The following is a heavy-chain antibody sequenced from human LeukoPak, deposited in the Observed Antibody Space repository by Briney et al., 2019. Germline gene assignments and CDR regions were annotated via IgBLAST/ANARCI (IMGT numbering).Heavy chain of an antibody. CDR1: GFSFTNYS. CDR3: ARDGSARSLGN. D-gene: IGHD6-6*01. CDR2: IRIDGGKT. Sequence: GGSLRLSCAASGFSFTNYSMHWVRQAPRTGLERVAFIRIDGGKTHYVDSVKGRFTVSRGNSNKTLYLQMNGLRAEDTAVYYCARDGSARSLGNWGQGTLVSVSS. J-gene: IGHJ4*02. V-gene: IGHV3-30*02.